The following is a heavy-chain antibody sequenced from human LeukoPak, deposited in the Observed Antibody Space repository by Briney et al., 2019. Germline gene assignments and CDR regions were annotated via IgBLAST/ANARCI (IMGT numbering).Heavy chain of an antibody. V-gene: IGHV3-15*01. CDR3: TTASTVYCSSTSCYLFDY. Sequence: GGSLRLSCAASGFTFSNAWMSWVRQAPGKGLEWVGRIKSKTDGGTTDYAAPVKGRFTISRDDSKNTLYLQMNSLKTEDTAVYYCTTASTVYCSSTSCYLFDYWGQGTLVTVSS. J-gene: IGHJ4*02. CDR2: IKSKTDGGTT. CDR1: GFTFSNAW. D-gene: IGHD2-2*01.